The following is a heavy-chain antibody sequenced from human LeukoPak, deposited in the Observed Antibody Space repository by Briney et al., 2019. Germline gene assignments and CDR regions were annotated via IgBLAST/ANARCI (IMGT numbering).Heavy chain of an antibody. Sequence: PGGSLRLSCAASGFTFSSYGMHWVRQAPGKRLEWVAFIRYDGSNKYYADSVKGRFTISRDNSKNTLYLQMNSLRAEDTAVYYCAKGPAYCGGGCYSGYFDYWGQGTLVTVSS. CDR2: IRYDGSNK. D-gene: IGHD2-21*02. CDR3: AKGPAYCGGGCYSGYFDY. J-gene: IGHJ4*02. V-gene: IGHV3-30*02. CDR1: GFTFSSYG.